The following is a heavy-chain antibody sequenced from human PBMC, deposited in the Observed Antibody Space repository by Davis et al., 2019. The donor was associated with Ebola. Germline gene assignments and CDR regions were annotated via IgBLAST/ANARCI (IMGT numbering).Heavy chain of an antibody. D-gene: IGHD1-26*01. J-gene: IGHJ4*02. CDR2: INQYGGQE. CDR3: ARSTGSYSSPDY. V-gene: IGHV3-7*03. CDR1: GFTFSNYA. Sequence: GESLKISCAASGFTFSNYAMSWVRQAPGTGLEWVANINQYGGQEYYVDSVKGRFTISIDNAKNSLYLHLHSVRAEDTAVYHCARSTGSYSSPDYWGQGTLVTVSS.